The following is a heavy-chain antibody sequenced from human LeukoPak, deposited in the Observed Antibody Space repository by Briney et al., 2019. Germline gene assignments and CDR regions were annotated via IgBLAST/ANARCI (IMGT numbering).Heavy chain of an antibody. V-gene: IGHV1-69*13. Sequence: SVKVSCKASGYTFTSYAISWVRQAPGQGLEWMGGIIPIFGTANYAQKFQGRVTITADESTSTAYMELSSLRSEDTAVYYCARAEGDCTNGVCYQPFDYWGQGTLVTVSS. CDR2: IIPIFGTA. CDR1: GYTFTSYA. J-gene: IGHJ4*02. CDR3: ARAEGDCTNGVCYQPFDY. D-gene: IGHD2-8*01.